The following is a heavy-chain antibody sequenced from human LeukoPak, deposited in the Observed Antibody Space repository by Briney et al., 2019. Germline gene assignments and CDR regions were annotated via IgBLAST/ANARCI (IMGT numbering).Heavy chain of an antibody. CDR3: ARYASGRGGIDY. CDR1: GFTFSSYW. D-gene: IGHD3-10*01. J-gene: IGHJ4*02. Sequence: GGSLRLSCAASGFTFSSYWMHWVRQAPGKGLVWVSRINTDGSSTSYADSVKGRFTISRDNAKNTLYLQMNSLRAEDTAVYYCARYASGRGGIDYWGQGTLVTVSS. V-gene: IGHV3-74*01. CDR2: INTDGSST.